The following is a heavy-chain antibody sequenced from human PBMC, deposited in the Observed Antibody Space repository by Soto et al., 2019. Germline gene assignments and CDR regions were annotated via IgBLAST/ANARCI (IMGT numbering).Heavy chain of an antibody. Sequence: GGSLRLSCAASGFTFSSYAMSWVRQAPGKGLEWVSAISGSGGSTYYADSVKGRFTISRDNSKNTLYLQMNSLRAEDTAVYYCAKDWYSGSWIALPMDAFDIWGQGTMVTVSS. CDR3: AKDWYSGSWIALPMDAFDI. V-gene: IGHV3-23*01. J-gene: IGHJ3*02. D-gene: IGHD1-26*01. CDR2: ISGSGGST. CDR1: GFTFSSYA.